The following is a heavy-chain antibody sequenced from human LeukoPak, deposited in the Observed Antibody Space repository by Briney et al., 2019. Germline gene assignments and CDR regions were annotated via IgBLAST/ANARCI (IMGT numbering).Heavy chain of an antibody. CDR1: GYTFTSYG. CDR3: ARDHAAGWELPLNWFDP. Sequence: ASVKVSCKASGYTFTSYGISWVRQAPGQGLEWMGWISAYNGNTNYAQKLQGRVTMTTDTSTSTAYMELRSLRSDDTAVYYCARDHAAGWELPLNWFDPWGQGTLVTVSS. CDR2: ISAYNGNT. D-gene: IGHD1-26*01. V-gene: IGHV1-18*01. J-gene: IGHJ5*02.